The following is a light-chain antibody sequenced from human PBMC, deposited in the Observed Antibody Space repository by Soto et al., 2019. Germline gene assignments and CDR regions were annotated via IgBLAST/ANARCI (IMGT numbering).Light chain of an antibody. CDR1: ISDIGTYNL. J-gene: IGLJ1*01. Sequence: QSALTQSASVSGSPGQSITISCTGTISDIGTYNLVSWYQQHPGKAPKLMIYEVSKRPSGVSDRFSGSKSGNTASLTISGLQAEDEADYYCCSYAGSSYVFGAGTKVTVL. V-gene: IGLV2-23*02. CDR2: EVS. CDR3: CSYAGSSYV.